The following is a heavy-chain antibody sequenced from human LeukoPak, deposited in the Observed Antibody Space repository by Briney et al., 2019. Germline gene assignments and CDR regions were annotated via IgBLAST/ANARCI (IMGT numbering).Heavy chain of an antibody. D-gene: IGHD3-22*01. CDR1: GFTFSSYA. CDR3: AKDLKSGYYFGQSDY. CDR2: ISGSGGST. Sequence: LPGGSLRLSCAASGFTFSSYAMSWVRQAPGKGLEWVSAISGSGGSTYYADSVKGRFTISRDNSKNTLYLQMNSLRAEDTAVYYCAKDLKSGYYFGQSDYWGQGTLVTVSS. V-gene: IGHV3-23*01. J-gene: IGHJ4*02.